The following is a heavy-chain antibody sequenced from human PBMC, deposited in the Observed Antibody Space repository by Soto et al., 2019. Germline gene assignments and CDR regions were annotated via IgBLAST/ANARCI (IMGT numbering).Heavy chain of an antibody. D-gene: IGHD1-7*01. Sequence: SETLSLTCAVNGGSLSGYYWSWIRQSPGKGLEWIGEINHRGSSDYNPSPKSRVTLSIDASMNHVTLELTSVTAADTAVYYCVRSDNRNSLYGVDVWGQGTAVTVSS. J-gene: IGHJ6*02. V-gene: IGHV4-34*01. CDR2: INHRGSS. CDR3: VRSDNRNSLYGVDV. CDR1: GGSLSGYY.